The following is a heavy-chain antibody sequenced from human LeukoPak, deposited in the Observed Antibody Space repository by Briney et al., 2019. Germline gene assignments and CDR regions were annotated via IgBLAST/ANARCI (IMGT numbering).Heavy chain of an antibody. CDR2: FDPEDGET. J-gene: IGHJ4*02. Sequence: GASVKVSCKVSGYTLTELSMHWVRQAPGKGLEWMGGFDPEDGETIYAQKFQGRATMTEDTSTDTAYMELSSLRSEDTAVYYCATDRYSGSYLAFDYWGQGTLVTVSS. CDR1: GYTLTELS. CDR3: ATDRYSGSYLAFDY. D-gene: IGHD1-26*01. V-gene: IGHV1-24*01.